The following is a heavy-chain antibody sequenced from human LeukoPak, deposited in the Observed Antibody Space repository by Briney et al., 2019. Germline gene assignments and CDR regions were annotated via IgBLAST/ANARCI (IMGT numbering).Heavy chain of an antibody. D-gene: IGHD4-17*01. CDR3: ARVGYYGDYGNYDAFDI. CDR1: GFTFSDYY. Sequence: GGSLRLSCAASGFTFSDYYMSWIRQAPGKGLEWVSYIRSSGTNIYYADSVEGRFTISRDNAKNSLYLQMNSLRAEDTAVYYCARVGYYGDYGNYDAFDIWGQGTMVTVSS. V-gene: IGHV3-11*04. J-gene: IGHJ3*02. CDR2: IRSSGTNI.